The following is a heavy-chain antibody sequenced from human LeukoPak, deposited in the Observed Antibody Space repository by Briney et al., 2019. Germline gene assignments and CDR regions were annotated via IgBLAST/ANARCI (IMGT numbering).Heavy chain of an antibody. CDR3: AKGGYTYYYDSSGYYYDY. CDR1: GFTFSSYA. CDR2: ISYDGSNK. Sequence: PGGSLRLSCAASGFTFSSYAMHWVRQAPGKGLEWVAVISYDGSNKYYADSVKGRFTISRDNSKNTLYLQMNSLRAEDTAVYYCAKGGYTYYYDSSGYYYDYWGQGTLVTVSS. J-gene: IGHJ4*02. V-gene: IGHV3-30*04. D-gene: IGHD3-22*01.